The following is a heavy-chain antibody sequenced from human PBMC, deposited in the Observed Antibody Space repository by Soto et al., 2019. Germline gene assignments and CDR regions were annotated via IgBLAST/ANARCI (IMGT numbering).Heavy chain of an antibody. D-gene: IGHD3-10*01. CDR2: INISNGNT. CDR1: GYSFKSYQ. J-gene: IGHJ4*02. CDR3: AGSKNREFGFDY. Sequence: ASVKVSCTASGYSFKSYQIYWVRQAPGQRLECMGWINISNGNTEYSQNFQGRVTMTRDPSKKQFSLRLGPVTAADTALYYCAGSKNREFGFDYWGQGALVTVSS. V-gene: IGHV1-3*04.